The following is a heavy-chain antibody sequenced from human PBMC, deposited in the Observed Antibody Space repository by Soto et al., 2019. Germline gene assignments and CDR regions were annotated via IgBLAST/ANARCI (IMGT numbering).Heavy chain of an antibody. J-gene: IGHJ5*02. Sequence: AGGSLRLSCAASGFDFSSYAMSWVRQAPGKGLECISLISGSGVPTLYAESVNGRFSVSRDNSKDTLFLEMNNLGVDDTAMYYCAKSFCSTSSCFFLWVDPWGPGTLVTVSS. CDR3: AKSFCSTSSCFFLWVDP. V-gene: IGHV3-23*01. D-gene: IGHD6-13*01. CDR1: GFDFSSYA. CDR2: ISGSGVPT.